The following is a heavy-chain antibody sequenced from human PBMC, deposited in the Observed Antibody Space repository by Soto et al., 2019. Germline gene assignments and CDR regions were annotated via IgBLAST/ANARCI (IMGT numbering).Heavy chain of an antibody. CDR1: GGSISSGGYS. Sequence: SETLSLTCAVSGGSISSGGYSWSWIRQPPGKGLEWIGYIYHSGSTYYNPSLKSRVTISVGRSKNQFSLKLSSVTAADTAVYYCARGEGMATKFKPPAPYFDDGGQGTLVTVSS. CDR3: ARGEGMATKFKPPAPYFDD. J-gene: IGHJ4*02. D-gene: IGHD5-12*01. CDR2: IYHSGST. V-gene: IGHV4-30-2*01.